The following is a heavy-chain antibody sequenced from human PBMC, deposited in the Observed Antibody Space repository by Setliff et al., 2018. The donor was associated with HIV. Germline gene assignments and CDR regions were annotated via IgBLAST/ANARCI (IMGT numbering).Heavy chain of an antibody. V-gene: IGHV4-4*09. CDR2: IYSSGST. CDR1: GGSMTGHY. Sequence: PSETLSLTCTVSGGSMTGHYWSWIRQSPGKGLEWIGSIYSSGSTNYNPSVKSRVTISVDTSKNQFSLKLSSVTAADTAVYYCARRSGFFLDYWGQGTLVTVSS. J-gene: IGHJ4*02. CDR3: ARRSGFFLDY. D-gene: IGHD3-3*01.